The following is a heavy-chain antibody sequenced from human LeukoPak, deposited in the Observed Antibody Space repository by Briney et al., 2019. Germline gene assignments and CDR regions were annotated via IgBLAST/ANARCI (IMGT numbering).Heavy chain of an antibody. CDR2: INHSGST. J-gene: IGHJ4*02. CDR1: GGSFSGYY. CDR3: ARGVRGEGGYYFDY. D-gene: IGHD3-10*01. V-gene: IGHV4-34*01. Sequence: SETLSLTCAVYGGSFSGYYWSWIRQPPGKGLEWIGEINHSGSTNYNPSPKSRVTISVDTSKNQFSLKLSSVTAADTAVYYCARGVRGEGGYYFDYWGQGTLVTVSS.